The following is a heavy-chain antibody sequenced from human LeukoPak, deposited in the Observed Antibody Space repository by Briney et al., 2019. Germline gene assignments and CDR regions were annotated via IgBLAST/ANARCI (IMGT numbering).Heavy chain of an antibody. CDR1: GGSISSSSYY. D-gene: IGHD5-18*01. J-gene: IGHJ4*02. CDR2: IYYSGST. V-gene: IGHV4-39*07. CDR3: ARDFFVIGGYSYGYLDY. Sequence: SETLSLTCTVSGGSISSSSYYWGWIRQPPGKGLEWIGSIYYSGSTYYNPSLKSRVTISVDTSKNQFSLKLSSVTAADTAVYYCARDFFVIGGYSYGYLDYWGQGTLVTVSS.